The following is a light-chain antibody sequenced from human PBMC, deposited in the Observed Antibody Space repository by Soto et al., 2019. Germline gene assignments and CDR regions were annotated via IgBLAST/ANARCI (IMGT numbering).Light chain of an antibody. CDR2: DAS. CDR3: QQYNDWPPIT. Sequence: EIVLTQSPGTLYLSHGERSTLSCMSSQSVSSNLAWYQQKPGQAPRLLIYDASTRATVIPARFSGSGSGTEFTLTISSLQSEDFAVYYCQQYNDWPPITFGQGTRLEIK. V-gene: IGKV3-15*01. J-gene: IGKJ5*01. CDR1: QSVSSN.